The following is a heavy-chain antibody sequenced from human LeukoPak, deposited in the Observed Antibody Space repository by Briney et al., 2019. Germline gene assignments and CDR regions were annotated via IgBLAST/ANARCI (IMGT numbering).Heavy chain of an antibody. CDR3: AKGRSSGWYLYQPPLQH. J-gene: IGHJ1*01. Sequence: GGSLRLFCAASGFTFSSYAMSWVRQAPGKGLEWVSAISGSGGSTYYADSVKGRFTISRDNSKNTLYLQMNSLRAEDTAVYYCAKGRSSGWYLYQPPLQHWGQGTLVTVSS. V-gene: IGHV3-23*01. CDR1: GFTFSSYA. CDR2: ISGSGGST. D-gene: IGHD6-19*01.